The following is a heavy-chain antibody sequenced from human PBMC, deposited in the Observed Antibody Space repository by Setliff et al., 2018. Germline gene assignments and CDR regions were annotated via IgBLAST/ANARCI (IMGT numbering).Heavy chain of an antibody. Sequence: SETLSLTCAVYGGSFSGYYWSWIRQPPGKGLEWIGEINHSGSTNYNQSLKSRVTMSVDTSKNHFSLKLTSVTAADTALYYCARGGSSGWYGGAFDMWGQGTMVTVSS. CDR2: INHSGST. J-gene: IGHJ3*02. CDR1: GGSFSGYY. D-gene: IGHD6-19*01. CDR3: ARGGSSGWYGGAFDM. V-gene: IGHV4-34*01.